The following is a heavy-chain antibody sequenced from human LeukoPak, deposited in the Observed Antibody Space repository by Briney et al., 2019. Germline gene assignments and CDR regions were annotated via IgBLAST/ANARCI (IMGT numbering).Heavy chain of an antibody. CDR3: ARDWRGYYGDYVGAFDI. CDR2: IWYDGSNK. V-gene: IGHV3-33*08. J-gene: IGHJ3*02. Sequence: PGGSLRLSCAASGFTVSSYGMHWVRQAPGKGLEWVAVIWYDGSNKYYADSVKGRFTISRDNSKNTLYLQMNSLRAEDTAVYYCARDWRGYYGDYVGAFDIWGQGTMVTVSS. D-gene: IGHD4-17*01. CDR1: GFTVSSYG.